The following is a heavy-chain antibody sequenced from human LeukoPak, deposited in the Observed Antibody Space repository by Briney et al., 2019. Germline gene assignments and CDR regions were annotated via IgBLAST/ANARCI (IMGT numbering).Heavy chain of an antibody. D-gene: IGHD5-18*01. Sequence: PGGSLRLSCAASGFTSSSYAMHWVRQAPGKGLEWVAVISYDGSNKYYADSVKGRFTISRDNSKNTLYLQMNSLRAEDTAVYYCARGVRYSYAFNDAFDIWGQGTMGTVSS. CDR2: ISYDGSNK. J-gene: IGHJ3*02. CDR3: ARGVRYSYAFNDAFDI. CDR1: GFTSSSYA. V-gene: IGHV3-30*01.